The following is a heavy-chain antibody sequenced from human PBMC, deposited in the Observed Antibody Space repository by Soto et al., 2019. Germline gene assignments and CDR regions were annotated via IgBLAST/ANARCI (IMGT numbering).Heavy chain of an antibody. CDR2: ITSNGGNT. D-gene: IGHD2-21*01. J-gene: IGHJ6*02. CDR1: GFTFSSYA. CDR3: ARRIPFGYGMDA. V-gene: IGHV3-64*01. Sequence: GGSLRLSCAASGFTFSSYAMHWVCQAPGKGLEYVSAITSNGGNTDYASSVKGRFTISRDNSKNTLYLQMGSLRAEDMAVYYCARRIPFGYGMDAWGQGTTVTVPS.